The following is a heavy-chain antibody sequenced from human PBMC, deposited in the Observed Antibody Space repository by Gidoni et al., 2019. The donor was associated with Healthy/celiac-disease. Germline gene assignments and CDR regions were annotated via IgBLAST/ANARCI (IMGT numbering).Heavy chain of an antibody. V-gene: IGHV1-2*04. CDR3: ARGHYDAYFDY. CDR1: GSPSTGYA. J-gene: IGHJ4*02. D-gene: IGHD3-22*01. Sequence: QVQLVQSGAEVKKPGDSVKVSCKASGSPSTGYAMHGVRQAPGQGLEWRGWINPNSGGTNYAQKFQGWVTMTRDTSISTAYMELSRLRSDDTAVYYCARGHYDAYFDYWGQGTLVTVSS. CDR2: INPNSGGT.